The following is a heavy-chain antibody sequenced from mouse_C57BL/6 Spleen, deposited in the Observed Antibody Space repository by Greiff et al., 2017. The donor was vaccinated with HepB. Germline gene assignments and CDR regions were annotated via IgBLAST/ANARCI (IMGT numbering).Heavy chain of an antibody. CDR2: ISSGSSTI. Sequence: EVKLVESGGGLVKPGGSLKLSCAASGFTFSDYGMHWVRQAPEKGLEWVAYISSGSSTIYYADTVKGRFTISRDNAKNTLFLQMTSLKSEDTAMYYWEKGGYNSYCYAMDYWGQGTSVTVSS. J-gene: IGHJ4*01. V-gene: IGHV5-17*01. CDR3: EKGGYNSYCYAMDY. D-gene: IGHD1-3*01. CDR1: GFTFSDYG.